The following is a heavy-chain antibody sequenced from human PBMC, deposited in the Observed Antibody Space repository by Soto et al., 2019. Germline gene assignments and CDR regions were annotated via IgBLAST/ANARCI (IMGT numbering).Heavy chain of an antibody. CDR1: GGSLSSSNW. Sequence: SETLSLTCAVSGGSLSSSNWWSWVRQPPGKGLEWIGEIYHSGSTNYNPSLKSRVTISVDKSKNQFSLKLSSVTAADTAVYYCARVFSAAAGYFYSGMDVWGQGTTVTVSS. CDR3: ARVFSAAAGYFYSGMDV. CDR2: IYHSGST. V-gene: IGHV4-4*02. D-gene: IGHD6-13*01. J-gene: IGHJ6*02.